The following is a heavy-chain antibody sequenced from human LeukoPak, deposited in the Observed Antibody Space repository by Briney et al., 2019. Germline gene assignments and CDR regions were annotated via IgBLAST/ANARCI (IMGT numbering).Heavy chain of an antibody. CDR2: IYYSGST. V-gene: IGHV4-39*07. D-gene: IGHD2/OR15-2a*01. CDR1: GGSISSSSYY. Sequence: PSETLSLTCTVSGGSISSSSYYWGWIRQPPGKGLEWIGSIYYSGSTYYNPSLKSRVTISVDTSKNQFSLKLSSVTAADTAVYYCARDQHQIDSDWFDPWGQGTLVTVSS. CDR3: ARDQHQIDSDWFDP. J-gene: IGHJ5*02.